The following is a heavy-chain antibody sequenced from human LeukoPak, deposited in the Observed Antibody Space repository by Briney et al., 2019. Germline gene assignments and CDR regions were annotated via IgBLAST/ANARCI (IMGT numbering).Heavy chain of an antibody. Sequence: ASVKVSCKASGYTFTTYYVHWVRQAPGQGLEWMGVINPSGGSTTYAQKFRGRLTMTRDMSTSTVYMELSSLRSEDTAVYYCARGSRPVYNLLTGKRYFDYWGQGTLLTVSS. CDR3: ARGSRPVYNLLTGKRYFDY. CDR2: INPSGGST. J-gene: IGHJ4*02. V-gene: IGHV1-46*01. CDR1: GYTFTTYY. D-gene: IGHD3-9*01.